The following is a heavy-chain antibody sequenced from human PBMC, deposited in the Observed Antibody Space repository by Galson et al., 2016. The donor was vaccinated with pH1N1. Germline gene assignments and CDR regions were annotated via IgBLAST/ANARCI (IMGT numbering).Heavy chain of an antibody. J-gene: IGHJ4*02. Sequence: SLRLSCAASGFTFDDYAMHWVRQVPGKGLEWVSGISWSSGSIGYADSAKGRFTISRDNAKNSLYLQMNSLRAEDTALYYCARAHGYSSVWYDYWGQGTLVTVSS. D-gene: IGHD6-19*01. CDR3: ARAHGYSSVWYDY. V-gene: IGHV3-9*01. CDR2: ISWSSGSI. CDR1: GFTFDDYA.